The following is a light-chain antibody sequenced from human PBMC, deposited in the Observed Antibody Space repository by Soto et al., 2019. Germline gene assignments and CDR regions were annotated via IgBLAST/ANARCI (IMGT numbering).Light chain of an antibody. Sequence: QSVLTQPPSVSAAPGQNVAISCSGSSSNIGNRYVFWYQQLPGTAPKLLIYDNNKRPSGIPDRFSGSKSGTSGTLGITGLQTGDEADYYCAARDNTLNGHVVFGGGTQLTVL. CDR1: SSNIGNRY. CDR2: DNN. J-gene: IGLJ2*01. CDR3: AARDNTLNGHVV. V-gene: IGLV1-51*01.